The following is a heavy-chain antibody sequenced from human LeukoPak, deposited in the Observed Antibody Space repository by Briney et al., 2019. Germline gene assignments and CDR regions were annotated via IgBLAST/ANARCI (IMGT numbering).Heavy chain of an antibody. CDR1: GYRFTSYW. D-gene: IGHD1/OR15-1a*01. CDR3: VRQDKQMTHNYVDY. V-gene: IGHV5-51*01. CDR2: IYPGNSDT. J-gene: IGHJ4*02. Sequence: GESLKISCKGSGYRFTSYWIGWVRQVPGKGLEWIAIIYPGNSDTRYSPSFQGQVTISADKSITTAYLQWSSLKASDTAIYYCVRQDKQMTHNYVDYWGQGTLVTVSS.